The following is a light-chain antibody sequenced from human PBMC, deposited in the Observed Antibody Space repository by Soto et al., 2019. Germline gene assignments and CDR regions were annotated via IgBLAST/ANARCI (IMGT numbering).Light chain of an antibody. Sequence: EIVLTQSPATLSLSPGERATLSCRASQSVSSYLAWYQQKPGQAPRLLISDASIRATGIPARFSGGGSGTDFTLTISSREPEDFAVYYCQQRFNCPRFTFGQGTKLEIK. CDR2: DAS. V-gene: IGKV3-11*01. J-gene: IGKJ2*01. CDR3: QQRFNCPRFT. CDR1: QSVSSY.